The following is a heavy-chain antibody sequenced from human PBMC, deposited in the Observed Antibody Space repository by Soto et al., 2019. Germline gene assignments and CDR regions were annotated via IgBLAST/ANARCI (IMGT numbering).Heavy chain of an antibody. J-gene: IGHJ4*02. V-gene: IGHV3-33*01. CDR2: IWYDGSNK. CDR1: GFTFSSYG. CDR3: ARTDDFWSGLSVSCDY. D-gene: IGHD3-3*01. Sequence: QVQLVESGGGVVQPGRSLRLSCAASGFTFSSYGMHWVRQAPGKGLEWVAVIWYDGSNKYYADSVKGRFTISRDNSKSTLYLQMNSLRAEDTAVYYCARTDDFWSGLSVSCDYWGQGTLVTVSS.